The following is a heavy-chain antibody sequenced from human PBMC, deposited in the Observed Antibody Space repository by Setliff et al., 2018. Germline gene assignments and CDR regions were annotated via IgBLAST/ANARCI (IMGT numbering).Heavy chain of an antibody. J-gene: IGHJ6*02. Sequence: PSETLSLTFAVSGYSISSGYYWGWIRQPPGKGLEWIGSIYHSGSTYYNPSLKSRVTISVDTSRNQFSLKLSSVTAADTAVYYCARSAGYSSSWYNYYYGMDVWGQGTTVTVSS. D-gene: IGHD6-13*01. CDR1: GYSISSGYY. CDR2: IYHSGST. V-gene: IGHV4-38-2*01. CDR3: ARSAGYSSSWYNYYYGMDV.